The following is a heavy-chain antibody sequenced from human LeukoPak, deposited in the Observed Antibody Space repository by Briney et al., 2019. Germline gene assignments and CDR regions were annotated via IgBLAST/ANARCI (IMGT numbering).Heavy chain of an antibody. D-gene: IGHD1-26*01. CDR3: VREREGSNSEH. CDR1: GFTVSSSY. V-gene: IGHV3-53*01. CDR2: IYSDGNT. J-gene: IGHJ1*01. Sequence: GGSLRLSCAASGFTVSSSYMSWVRQAPGMGLEWVSTIYSDGNTYYPDSVKGRFTISRDGSKNTLYLQLNSLRTEDTAIYYCVREREGSNSEHWGQGALVTVSS.